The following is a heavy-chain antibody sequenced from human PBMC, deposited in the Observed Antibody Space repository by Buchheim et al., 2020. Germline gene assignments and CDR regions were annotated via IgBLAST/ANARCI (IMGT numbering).Heavy chain of an antibody. CDR3: AKDMGYCSGGSCYRGFDY. CDR1: GFTFDDYT. D-gene: IGHD2-15*01. V-gene: IGHV3-43*01. J-gene: IGHJ4*02. CDR2: ISWDGGST. Sequence: EVQLVESGGVVVQPGGSLRLSCAASGFTFDDYTMHWVRQAPGKGLEWVSLISWDGGSTYYADSVKGRFTISRDNSQNSLYLQMNSLRTEDTALYYCAKDMGYCSGGSCYRGFDYWGQGTL.